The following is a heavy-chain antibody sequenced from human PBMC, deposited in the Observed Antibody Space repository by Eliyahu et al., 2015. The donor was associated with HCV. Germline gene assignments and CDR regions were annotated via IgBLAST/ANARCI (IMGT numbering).Heavy chain of an antibody. CDR1: GGXISSSSYY. J-gene: IGHJ4*02. D-gene: IGHD6-19*01. CDR3: ARSVAVAGLFDY. V-gene: IGHV4-39*01. Sequence: QLQLQESGPGLVKPSETLSLTCTVSGGXISSSSYYWGWIRQPPGKGLEWIGSIYYSGSTYYNPSLKSRVTISVDTSKNQFSLKLSSVTAADTAVYYCARSVAVAGLFDYWGQGTLVTVSS. CDR2: IYYSGST.